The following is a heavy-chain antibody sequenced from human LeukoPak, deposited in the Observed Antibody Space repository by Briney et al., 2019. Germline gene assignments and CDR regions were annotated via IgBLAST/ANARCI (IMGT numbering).Heavy chain of an antibody. CDR1: GFTFSNYA. Sequence: PGGSLRLSCAASGFTFSNYAMSWVRQAPGKWREWVSAITGSGGNTYYTDSVKGRFTISRDNSKNTVFLQMNSLRAEDTAVYYCAKWGDYDVLTGYYVSDYWGQGTLVTVSS. J-gene: IGHJ4*02. V-gene: IGHV3-23*01. D-gene: IGHD3-9*01. CDR3: AKWGDYDVLTGYYVSDY. CDR2: ITGSGGNT.